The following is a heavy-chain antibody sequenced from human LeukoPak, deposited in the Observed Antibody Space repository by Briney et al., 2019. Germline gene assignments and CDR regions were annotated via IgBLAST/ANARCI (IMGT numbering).Heavy chain of an antibody. CDR3: ATLGSGYNGPGGFIR. Sequence: AASVKVSCKVSGYTLTELSMHWVRQAPGKGLEWMGGFDPEDGETIYAQKFQGRVTMTEDTSTDTAYMELSSLRSEDTAVYYCATLGSGYNGPGGFIRWGQGTLATVSS. J-gene: IGHJ4*02. CDR1: GYTLTELS. V-gene: IGHV1-24*01. CDR2: FDPEDGET. D-gene: IGHD5-24*01.